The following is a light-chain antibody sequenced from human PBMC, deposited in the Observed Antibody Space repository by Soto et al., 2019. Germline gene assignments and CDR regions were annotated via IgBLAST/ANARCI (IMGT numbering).Light chain of an antibody. J-gene: IGKJ1*01. CDR2: AAS. CDR1: QGISIS. CDR3: QKYNSAPWT. V-gene: IGKV1-27*01. Sequence: DIHMTQSPSSLSASVGDRVTITCRGSQGISISLAWYQQKPGKVPKLLIYAASTLQSGVPSRFSGSGSGTDFTLTISSLQPEDVATYYCQKYNSAPWTFGQGTKVEIK.